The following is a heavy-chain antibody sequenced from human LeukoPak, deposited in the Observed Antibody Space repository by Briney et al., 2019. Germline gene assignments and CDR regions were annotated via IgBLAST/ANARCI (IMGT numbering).Heavy chain of an antibody. V-gene: IGHV3-48*03. CDR3: VRDGRAGVAGVHRRFDS. CDR1: GFTFKSYE. D-gene: IGHD3-10*01. Sequence: PGGSLRLSCAASGFTFKSYEMIWVRQAPGKGLGWVAYIDKSGREEQYADSVRGRFTISRDHAENSLYLQMNSLRAEGTAVYYCVRDGRAGVAGVHRRFDSWGQGTLVTVSS. CDR2: IDKSGREE. J-gene: IGHJ4*02.